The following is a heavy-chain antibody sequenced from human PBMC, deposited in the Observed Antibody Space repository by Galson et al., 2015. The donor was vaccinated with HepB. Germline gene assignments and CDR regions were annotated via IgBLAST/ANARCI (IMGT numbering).Heavy chain of an antibody. Sequence: SLRLSCAASGFTVSSNYMSRVRQAPGKGLEWVSIIYSGTSTYYADSVRGRFTISRHHFKNTLYLQMNSLRAEDTAVYYCARGPRHYYDSSGPGYFDYWGQGTLVTVSS. D-gene: IGHD3-22*01. CDR2: IYSGTST. CDR3: ARGPRHYYDSSGPGYFDY. V-gene: IGHV3-53*04. CDR1: GFTVSSNY. J-gene: IGHJ4*02.